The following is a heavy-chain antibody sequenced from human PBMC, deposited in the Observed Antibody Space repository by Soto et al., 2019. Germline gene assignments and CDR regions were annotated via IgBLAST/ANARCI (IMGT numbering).Heavy chain of an antibody. CDR1: GFTFSSYA. D-gene: IGHD6-19*01. V-gene: IGHV3-23*01. Sequence: EVQLLESGGGLVQPGGSLRLSCAASGFTFSSYAMSWVRQAPGKGLEWVSAISGSGGSTYYADSVKGRFTISRYNSKNTLYLQMNSLRAEDTAVYYCAKKSSVAVFLTAQDLWGQGTLVTVSS. CDR2: ISGSGGST. CDR3: AKKSSVAVFLTAQDL. J-gene: IGHJ4*02.